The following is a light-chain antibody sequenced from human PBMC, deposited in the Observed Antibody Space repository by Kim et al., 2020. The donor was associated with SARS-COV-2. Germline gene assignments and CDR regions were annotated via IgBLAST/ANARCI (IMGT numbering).Light chain of an antibody. CDR2: QTS. J-gene: IGKJ4*01. CDR1: QTIHSW. CDR3: QQYHASFVT. Sequence: AFVGDRVSITCRASQTIHSWLAWYQQKPGKAPKRLICQTSTLESGVPSRFSGSGSGTEFPLTISSLQPDDFAVYYCQQYHASFVTIGGGTKVDI. V-gene: IGKV1-5*03.